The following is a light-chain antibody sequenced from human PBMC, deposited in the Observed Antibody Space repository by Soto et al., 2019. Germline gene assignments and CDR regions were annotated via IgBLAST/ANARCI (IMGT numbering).Light chain of an antibody. CDR1: SSDVGGYNY. CDR3: SSYTSSYTHV. Sequence: QSVLTQPASVSGSPGQSITISCTGTSSDVGGYNYVSWYQQHPGKAPKLMIYDVSNRPSGVSNRFSGSKSGNTASLTISGLQAEDEADYYCSSYTSSYTHVFGGGTKLTVL. V-gene: IGLV2-14*01. CDR2: DVS. J-gene: IGLJ2*01.